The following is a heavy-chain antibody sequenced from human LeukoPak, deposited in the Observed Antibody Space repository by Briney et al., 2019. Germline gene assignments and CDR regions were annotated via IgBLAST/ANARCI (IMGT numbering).Heavy chain of an antibody. CDR1: GGSISSYY. V-gene: IGHV4-59*12. J-gene: IGHJ4*02. D-gene: IGHD2-2*01. Sequence: PSETLSLTCTVSGGSISSYYWSWIRQPPGKGLEWIGYIYDSGSTNYNPSLKSRVTISVDTSKKEFSLKLSSVTAADTAVYYCARQGCSSTSCYRRLLFDYWGRGTPVTVSS. CDR3: ARQGCSSTSCYRRLLFDY. CDR2: IYDSGST.